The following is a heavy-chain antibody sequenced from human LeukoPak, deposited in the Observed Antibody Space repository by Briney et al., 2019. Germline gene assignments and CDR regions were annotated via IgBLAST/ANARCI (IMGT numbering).Heavy chain of an antibody. V-gene: IGHV4-39*02. CDR1: GGSISSSSYY. Sequence: SETLSLTCTVSGGSISSSSYYWGWIRQPPGKGLEWIGSIYYSGSTYYNPSLKSRVTISVDTSKNQFSLKLSSVTAADTAVYYCAREVTIFGVVIKRFFDYWGQGTLVTVSS. D-gene: IGHD3-3*01. CDR2: IYYSGST. CDR3: AREVTIFGVVIKRFFDY. J-gene: IGHJ4*02.